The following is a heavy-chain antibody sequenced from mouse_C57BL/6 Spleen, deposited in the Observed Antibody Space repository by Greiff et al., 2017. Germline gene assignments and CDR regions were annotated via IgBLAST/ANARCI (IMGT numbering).Heavy chain of an antibody. J-gene: IGHJ4*01. V-gene: IGHV5-17*01. D-gene: IGHD2-10*01. CDR1: GFTFSDYG. CDR2: ISSGSSTI. Sequence: EVQGVESGGGLVKPGGSLKLSCAASGFTFSDYGLHWVRQAPKKGREGVAYISSGSSTIYYADTVKGRFTISRDNAKNTLFLQMTSLRSEDTAMYYCARPYYFLYAMDYWGKGTSVTVSS. CDR3: ARPYYFLYAMDY.